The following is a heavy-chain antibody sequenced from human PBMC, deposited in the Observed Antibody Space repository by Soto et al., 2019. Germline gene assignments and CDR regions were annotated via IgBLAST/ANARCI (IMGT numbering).Heavy chain of an antibody. Sequence: EGQLGESGGGLVQPGGSLRLSCSASGVTFSSYWMHWVRQAPGKGLVWVSRSNSDGSSTSYADSVKGRFTISRDNAKNTLYLQMNSLRAEDTAVYYCASSHYYGSVYWGQGTLVTVSS. CDR1: GVTFSSYW. J-gene: IGHJ4*02. CDR3: ASSHYYGSVY. D-gene: IGHD3-10*01. V-gene: IGHV3-74*01. CDR2: SNSDGSST.